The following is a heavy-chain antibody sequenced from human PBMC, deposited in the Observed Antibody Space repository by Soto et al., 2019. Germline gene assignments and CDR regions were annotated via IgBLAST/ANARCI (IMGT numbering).Heavy chain of an antibody. CDR1: GGSFSGYY. CDR3: ARGLWFGELLPFLDYYYGMDV. CDR2: INHSGST. J-gene: IGHJ6*02. Sequence: PSETLSLTCAVYGGSFSGYYWSWIRQPPGKGLEWIGEINHSGSTNYNPSLRSRVTISVDTSKNQFSLKLSSVTAADTAVYYCARGLWFGELLPFLDYYYGMDVWGQGTTVTVSS. D-gene: IGHD3-10*01. V-gene: IGHV4-34*01.